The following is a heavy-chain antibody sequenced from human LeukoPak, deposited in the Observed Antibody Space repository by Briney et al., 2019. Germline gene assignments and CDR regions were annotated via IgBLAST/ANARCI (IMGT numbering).Heavy chain of an antibody. D-gene: IGHD5-12*01. Sequence: SVKVSCKASGGTFSSYAISWVRQAPGQGLEWMGRIIPILGIANYAQKFQGRVTITADRSTSTAYMELSSLRSDDTAVYYCARRRYPDIVATISPPNFDYWGQGTLVTVSS. CDR3: ARRRYPDIVATISPPNFDY. J-gene: IGHJ4*02. CDR1: GGTFSSYA. V-gene: IGHV1-69*04. CDR2: IIPILGIA.